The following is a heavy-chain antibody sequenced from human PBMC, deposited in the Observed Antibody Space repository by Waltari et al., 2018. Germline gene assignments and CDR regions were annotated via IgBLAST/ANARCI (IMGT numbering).Heavy chain of an antibody. D-gene: IGHD3-22*01. Sequence: LVQSGAEVKKLGASVKVSCKASGYTFTGYAILWVRKAPGQGLEWRGRINPKNGDTHYAQNFQGRVALTTDTSTNTAFMELQRLRSDDTAVYYCLRDSSGSHFDYWGQGTLVTVSS. J-gene: IGHJ4*02. V-gene: IGHV1-2*06. CDR2: INPKNGDT. CDR1: GYTFTGYA. CDR3: LRDSSGSHFDY.